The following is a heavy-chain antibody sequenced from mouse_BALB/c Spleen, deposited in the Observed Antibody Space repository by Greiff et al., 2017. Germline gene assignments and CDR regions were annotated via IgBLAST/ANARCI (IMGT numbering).Heavy chain of an antibody. CDR3: TRSYGSSRDD. CDR2: INPSNGGT. V-gene: IGHV1S81*02. CDR1: GYTFTSYY. J-gene: IGHJ2*01. D-gene: IGHD1-1*01. Sequence: VKLQESGADLVKPGASVKLSCKASGYTFTSYYMYWVKQRPGQGLEWIGEINPSNGGTNFNEKFKSKATLTVDKSSSTAYMQLSSLTSEDSAVYYCTRSYGSSRDDWGKGTTRTVAA.